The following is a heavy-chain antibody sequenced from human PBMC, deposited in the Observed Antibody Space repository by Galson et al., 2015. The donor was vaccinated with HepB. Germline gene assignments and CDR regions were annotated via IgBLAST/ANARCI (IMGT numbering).Heavy chain of an antibody. Sequence: SLRLSCAASGFTFSTYAVSWVRQAPGKGLQWVSTVGGGGGPTYYADSVKGRFTISRDDSKNTLYLQMDRLRVDDTAVYYCVRDERRMWNKWGNGTLVIVSS. V-gene: IGHV3-23*01. J-gene: IGHJ4*01. CDR1: GFTFSTYA. CDR3: VRDERRMWNK. D-gene: IGHD1/OR15-1a*01. CDR2: VGGGGGPT.